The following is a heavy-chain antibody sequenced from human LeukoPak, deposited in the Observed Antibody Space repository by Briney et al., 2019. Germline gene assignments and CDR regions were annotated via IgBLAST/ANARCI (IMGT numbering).Heavy chain of an antibody. D-gene: IGHD1-26*01. Sequence: SVKVSCKASGDTFSRYAISWVRQAPGQGLEWMGRIIPSLDIPNYPQKFQGRVTITADKSTSTAYMEVRSLGSEDTAVYYCARSVGGATTPRFDYWGQGTLVTVSS. J-gene: IGHJ4*02. CDR2: IIPSLDIP. CDR1: GDTFSRYA. V-gene: IGHV1-69*04. CDR3: ARSVGGATTPRFDY.